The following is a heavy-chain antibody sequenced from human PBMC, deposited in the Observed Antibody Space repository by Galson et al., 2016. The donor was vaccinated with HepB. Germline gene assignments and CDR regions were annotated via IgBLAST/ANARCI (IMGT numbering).Heavy chain of an antibody. CDR2: IYSGGST. CDR1: GFTVSSNY. V-gene: IGHV3-53*01. D-gene: IGHD6-6*01. Sequence: SLRLSCAASGFTVSSNYMSWVRQAPGKGLEWVSVIYSGGSTYYADSVKGRFTISRDNSKNTLYLQMNSLRAEDTAVYYCARDYSSSSRYNYFDYGGQGTLVTVSS. CDR3: ARDYSSSSRYNYFDY. J-gene: IGHJ4*02.